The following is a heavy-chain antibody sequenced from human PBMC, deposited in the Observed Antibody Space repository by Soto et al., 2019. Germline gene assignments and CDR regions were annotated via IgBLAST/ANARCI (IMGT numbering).Heavy chain of an antibody. CDR2: IIPIFGTA. CDR1: GGTFSSYA. D-gene: IGHD2-15*01. Sequence: SVKVSCKASGGTFSSYAISWVRQAPGQGLEWMGGIIPIFGTANYAQKFQGRVTITADESTSTAYMELSSLRSEDTAVYYCARGCSGGSCYANFDYWGQGTLVTVSS. CDR3: ARGCSGGSCYANFDY. J-gene: IGHJ4*02. V-gene: IGHV1-69*13.